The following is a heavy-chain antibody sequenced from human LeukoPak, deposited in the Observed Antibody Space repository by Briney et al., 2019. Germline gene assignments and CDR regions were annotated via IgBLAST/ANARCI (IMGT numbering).Heavy chain of an antibody. CDR3: ARHYRRTSSGWPPSDY. J-gene: IGHJ4*02. D-gene: IGHD6-19*01. V-gene: IGHV4-39*01. CDR1: GGSISSSIYY. Sequence: PSETLSLTCTVSGGSISSSIYYWGWIRQPPGKGLEWIGSISYSGSTYYNPSLKSRVTISVDTSKNQLSQKLSSVTAADTAVYYCARHYRRTSSGWPPSDYWGQGTLVTVSS. CDR2: ISYSGST.